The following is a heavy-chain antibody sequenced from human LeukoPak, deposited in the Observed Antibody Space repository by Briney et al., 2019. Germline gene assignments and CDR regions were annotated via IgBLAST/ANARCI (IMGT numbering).Heavy chain of an antibody. CDR1: GFTFNTAY. CDR2: IKQDGSEK. CDR3: ARAEWSNWYFDL. J-gene: IGHJ2*01. D-gene: IGHD3-3*01. Sequence: PGGSLRLSCAASGFTFNTAYMSWLRQTPGKGLEWVANIKQDGSEKYYVDSVKGRFTPSRDSAKNSLYLQMNSLRAEDTAVYYCARAEWSNWYFDLWGRGTLVTVSS. V-gene: IGHV3-7*03.